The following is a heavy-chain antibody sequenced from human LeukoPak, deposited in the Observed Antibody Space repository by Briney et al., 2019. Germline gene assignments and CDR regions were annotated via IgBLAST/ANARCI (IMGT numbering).Heavy chain of an antibody. J-gene: IGHJ5*02. Sequence: SQTLSLTCTVSGGSISSGSYYWSWIRQPAGKGLEWIGRIYTSGSTNYNPSLKSRVTISVDTSKNQFSLKLSSVTAADTAVYYRARDLDYYDSSGYPRSYWFDPWGQGTLVTVSS. CDR2: IYTSGST. CDR1: GGSISSGSYY. CDR3: ARDLDYYDSSGYPRSYWFDP. D-gene: IGHD3-22*01. V-gene: IGHV4-61*02.